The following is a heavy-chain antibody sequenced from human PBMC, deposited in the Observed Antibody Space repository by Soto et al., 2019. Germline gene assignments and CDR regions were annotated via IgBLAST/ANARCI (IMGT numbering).Heavy chain of an antibody. CDR1: GYTFTSYG. CDR2: ISAYNGNT. V-gene: IGHV1-18*01. J-gene: IGHJ4*02. CDR3: ARSPAPHIDY. Sequence: ASVKVSCKASGYTFTSYGISWVRQAPGQGLEWMGWISAYNGNTNYSQKFQGRVTITRDTSASTAYMELSSLRSEDTAVYYCARSPAPHIDYWGQGTLVTVSS.